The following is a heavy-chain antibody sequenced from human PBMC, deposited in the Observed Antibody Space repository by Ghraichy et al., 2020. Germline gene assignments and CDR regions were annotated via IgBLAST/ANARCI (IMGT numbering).Heavy chain of an antibody. J-gene: IGHJ5*02. CDR2: IIPIFGTA. CDR1: GGTFSSYA. Sequence: SVKVSCKASGGTFSSYAISWVRQAPGQGLEWMGGIIPIFGTANYAQKFQGRVTITADESTSTAYMELSSLRSEDTAVYYCARAGYCSSTSCWDWFDPWGQGTLVTVSS. V-gene: IGHV1-69*13. CDR3: ARAGYCSSTSCWDWFDP. D-gene: IGHD2-2*01.